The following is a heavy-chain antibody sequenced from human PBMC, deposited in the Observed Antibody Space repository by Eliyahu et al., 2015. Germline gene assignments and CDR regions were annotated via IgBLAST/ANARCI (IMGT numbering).Heavy chain of an antibody. CDR2: XSYDGSNK. V-gene: IGHV3-30*01. J-gene: IGHJ4*02. CDR1: GFTFRSYT. CDR3: ARQPRGDPDTTAIFDS. D-gene: IGHD2-21*02. Sequence: QVQLVESGGGVVXPRXSXRLSCXASGFTFRSYTMHWIRQAPGKGLEWVAGXSYDGSNKKYADSVKGRITISRDISNNTLYLQMNSLRLEDTAVYYCARQPRGDPDTTAIFDSWGQGARVTVSS.